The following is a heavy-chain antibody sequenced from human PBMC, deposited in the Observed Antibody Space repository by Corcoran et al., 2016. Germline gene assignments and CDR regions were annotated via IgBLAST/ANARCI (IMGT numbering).Heavy chain of an antibody. J-gene: IGHJ6*02. CDR1: GFTFDDYT. V-gene: IGHV3-43*01. Sequence: EVQLVESGGVVVQPGGSLRLSCAASGFTFDDYTMHWVRQAPGKGLEWVSLISWDGGSTYYADSVKGRFTISRDNSKNSLYLQMNSLRTEDTALYYCAKDIGCSSTSCYTWYYYYGMDVWGQGTTVTVSS. CDR3: AKDIGCSSTSCYTWYYYYGMDV. CDR2: ISWDGGST. D-gene: IGHD2-2*02.